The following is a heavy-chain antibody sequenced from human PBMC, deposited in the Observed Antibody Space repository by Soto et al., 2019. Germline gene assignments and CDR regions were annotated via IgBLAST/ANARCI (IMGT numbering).Heavy chain of an antibody. CDR3: ARGRSSDWNHYLQQED. CDR2: ISLYSDGT. V-gene: IGHV1-18*01. D-gene: IGHD1-1*01. J-gene: IGHJ4*02. CDR1: GYTFSNYG. Sequence: QVQLVQSGGEVKRPGASVKVSCKTSGYTFSNYGITWVRQAPGQPLEWLGWISLYSDGTNYAQKFQGRVTITADESTSTVYMELRSLTSEDTAIYYCARGRSSDWNHYLQQEDWGPGTLVTVSS.